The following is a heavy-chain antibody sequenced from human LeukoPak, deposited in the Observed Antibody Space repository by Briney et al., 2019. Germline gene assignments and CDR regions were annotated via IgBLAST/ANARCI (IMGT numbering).Heavy chain of an antibody. D-gene: IGHD2-15*01. Sequence: SVKVSCKASGGTFSSYAISWVRQAPGQGLEWMGGIIPIFGTANYAQKFQGRVTITADESTSTAYMELSSLRSEDTAVYYCARHPCSGGSCYGFFDYWGQGTLVTVSS. CDR3: ARHPCSGGSCYGFFDY. CDR2: IIPIFGTA. CDR1: GGTFSSYA. V-gene: IGHV1-69*13. J-gene: IGHJ4*02.